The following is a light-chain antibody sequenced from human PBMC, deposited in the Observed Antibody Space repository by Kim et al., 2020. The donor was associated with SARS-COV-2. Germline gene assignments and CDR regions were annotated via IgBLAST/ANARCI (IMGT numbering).Light chain of an antibody. J-gene: IGKJ1*01. CDR3: QQYNFYPWT. Sequence: ASAGDSVTITCRASQTISSWLAWYQQKPGKAPNRLIYKASSLESGVPSRFSGSGSGTEFTLTISSLQPDDFATYYCQQYNFYPWTFGQGTKVDIK. V-gene: IGKV1-5*03. CDR2: KAS. CDR1: QTISSW.